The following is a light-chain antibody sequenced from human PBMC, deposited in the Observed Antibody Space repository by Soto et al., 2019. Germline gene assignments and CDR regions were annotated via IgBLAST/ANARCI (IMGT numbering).Light chain of an antibody. Sequence: DIVLTQSPATLSLSPGERATLSCRASQSVRSYLGWYQQRPGQAPRLPISDASNRATGIPARFSGRGSGTDFTLSVSSLGPEDFAVYYGQEGGTFGQGTRLEIK. CDR2: DAS. V-gene: IGKV3-11*01. J-gene: IGKJ5*01. CDR3: QEGGT. CDR1: QSVRSY.